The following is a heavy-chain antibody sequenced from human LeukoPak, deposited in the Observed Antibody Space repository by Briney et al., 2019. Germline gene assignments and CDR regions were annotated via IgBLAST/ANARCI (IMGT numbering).Heavy chain of an antibody. D-gene: IGHD3-22*01. CDR1: GFTFSSYS. CDR2: ISSSSSYI. CDR3: AKVLSKGGGYYLTDF. V-gene: IGHV3-21*01. Sequence: PGGSLRLSCAASGFTFSSYSMNWVRQAPGKGLEWVSSISSSSSYIYYADSVKGRFTISRDNSKNTLYLQMNSLRVEDSAVYYCAKVLSKGGGYYLTDFWGQGTLVTVSS. J-gene: IGHJ4*02.